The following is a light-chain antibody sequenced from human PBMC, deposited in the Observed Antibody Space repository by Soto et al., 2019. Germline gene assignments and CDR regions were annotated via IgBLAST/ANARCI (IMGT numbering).Light chain of an antibody. J-gene: IGKJ1*01. CDR3: QQYGGSPPT. CDR1: QSISNNF. CDR2: GAS. V-gene: IGKV3-20*01. Sequence: EIVLTQSPGTLSLSPGESAALSCRASQSISNNFLAWYQRKPGQAPRLLIYGASYRATDIPYRFSGSGSGTDFTLTITRLEPDDVAVYYCQQYGGSPPTFGQGITVEVK.